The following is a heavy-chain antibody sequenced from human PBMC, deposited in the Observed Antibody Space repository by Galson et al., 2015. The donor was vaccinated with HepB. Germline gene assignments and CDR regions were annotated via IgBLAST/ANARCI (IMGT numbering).Heavy chain of an antibody. CDR2: IFSGGTT. CDR3: ARLQGRRCLDY. CDR1: GFTVSSDY. Sequence: SLRLSCAASGFTVSSDYMTWVRQAPGKGLEWVSVIFSGGTTYYADSVKGRFTIARDTSKNTLYLQMNSLGAEDTAVYYCARLQGRRCLDYWGQGTLVTVSS. V-gene: IGHV3-53*01. J-gene: IGHJ4*02. D-gene: IGHD4-17*01.